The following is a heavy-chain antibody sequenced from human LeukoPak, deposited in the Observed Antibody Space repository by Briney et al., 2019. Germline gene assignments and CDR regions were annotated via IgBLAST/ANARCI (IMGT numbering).Heavy chain of an antibody. J-gene: IGHJ4*02. CDR2: ISPTSHDI. CDR1: GFIFSDFY. CDR3: ARTARVPDY. V-gene: IGHV3-11*06. Sequence: GGSLRLSCAASGFIFSDFYMSWVRQSAGKGLEYIAYISPTSHDIIYADSVKGRFTISRDNAKNSLYLQMNSLRAEDTAVYYCARTARVPDYWGQGTQVTVSS. D-gene: IGHD6-6*01.